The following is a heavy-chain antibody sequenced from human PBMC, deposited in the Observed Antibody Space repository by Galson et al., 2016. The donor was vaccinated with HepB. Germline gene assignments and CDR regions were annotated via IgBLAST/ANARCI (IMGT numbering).Heavy chain of an antibody. CDR1: GFTFSSHW. J-gene: IGHJ4*02. CDR2: IKEDGSDK. D-gene: IGHD5-24*01. Sequence: SLRLSCAASGFTFSSHWMSWVRQAPGKGLEWVANIKEDGSDKYYVDSVKGRFTISRDSSKNTLYLLMRSLKTEDTAVYYCARDSGYNEHGGFDNWGQGTLVTVSS. V-gene: IGHV3-7*01. CDR3: ARDSGYNEHGGFDN.